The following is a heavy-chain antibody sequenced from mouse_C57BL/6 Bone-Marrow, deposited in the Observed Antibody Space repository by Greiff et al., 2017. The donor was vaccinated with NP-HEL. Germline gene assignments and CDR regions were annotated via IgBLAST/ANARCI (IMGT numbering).Heavy chain of an antibody. CDR3: TTYGYTGDFAY. CDR1: GFNIKDYY. D-gene: IGHD1-2*01. V-gene: IGHV14-1*01. J-gene: IGHJ2*01. CDR2: IDPEDGDP. Sequence: VQLQQSGAELVRPGASVKLSCTASGFNIKDYYMHWVKQRPEQGLEWIGRIDPEDGDPEYAPKFKGKATMTADTSSNTAYLQLSSLTSEDTAVYYCTTYGYTGDFAYWGQGTTLTVSS.